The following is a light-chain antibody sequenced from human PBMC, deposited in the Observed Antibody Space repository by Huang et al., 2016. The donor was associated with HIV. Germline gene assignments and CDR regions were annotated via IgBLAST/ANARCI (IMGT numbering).Light chain of an antibody. CDR3: QQYGTSPRT. V-gene: IGKV3-20*01. CDR2: GAS. CDR1: QSVSNSY. Sequence: EIVLTQSPGTLSLSPGERATLSCRASQSVSNSYLAWYQQKLGQPPRLLIYGASSRATGIPDSFSGSGSGTDFTLTISRLEPEDFAVYYCQQYGTSPRTFGQGTKLEIK. J-gene: IGKJ2*01.